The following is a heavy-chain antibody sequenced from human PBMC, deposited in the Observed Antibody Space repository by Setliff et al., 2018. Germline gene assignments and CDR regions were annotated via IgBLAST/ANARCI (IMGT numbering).Heavy chain of an antibody. V-gene: IGHV4-59*08. CDR3: ARTGTYRYFDY. D-gene: IGHD1-26*01. CDR1: GGPFSGAS. CDR2: VYYSGTA. Sequence: LSLTCTVSGGPFSGASIWSWIRQPPGKGLEFIGYVYYSGTAKYDPSLESRAIMSVDASKNQFSLNLSSVTAADTAVYYCARTGTYRYFDYWGQGALVTVSS. J-gene: IGHJ4*02.